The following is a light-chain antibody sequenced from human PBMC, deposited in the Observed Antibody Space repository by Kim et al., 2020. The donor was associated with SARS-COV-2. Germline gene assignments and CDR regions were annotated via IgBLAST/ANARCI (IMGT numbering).Light chain of an antibody. J-gene: IGLJ1*01. CDR1: TSDVGGYNS. CDR3: CSYTGSDTYV. V-gene: IGLV2-14*04. CDR2: DVN. Sequence: SITIACTGTTSDVGGYNSVSLYQQHPGTTPKLIIYDVNQRPSGISNRLSGSKSGNTASLTISGLQSEDEADYHCCSYTGSDTYVFGTGTKVTVL.